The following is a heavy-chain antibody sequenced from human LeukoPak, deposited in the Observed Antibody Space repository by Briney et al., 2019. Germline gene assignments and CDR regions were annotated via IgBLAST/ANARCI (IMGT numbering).Heavy chain of an antibody. J-gene: IGHJ4*02. V-gene: IGHV3-30*01. CDR2: ISYDGSNK. CDR3: ARGQNSYGDDY. CDR1: GFTFSSYA. D-gene: IGHD5-18*01. Sequence: GGSLRLSCAASGFTFSSYAMHWVRQAPGKGLEWVAVISYDGSNKYYADSVEGRFTISRDNSKNTLYLQMNSLRAEDTAVYYCARGQNSYGDDYWGQGTLVTVSS.